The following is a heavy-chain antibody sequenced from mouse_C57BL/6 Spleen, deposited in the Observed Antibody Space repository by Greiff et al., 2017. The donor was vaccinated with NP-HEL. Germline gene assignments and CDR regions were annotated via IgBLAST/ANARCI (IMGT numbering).Heavy chain of an antibody. D-gene: IGHD1-1*01. Sequence: QVTLKVCGPGILQSSQTLSLTCSFSGFSLSTSGMGVSWIRQPSGKGLEWLAHIYWDDDKRYNPSLKSRLTISKDTSRNQVFLKITSVDTADTATYYCARRASSREGDYYAMDYWGQGTSVTVSS. J-gene: IGHJ4*01. CDR2: IYWDDDK. CDR3: ARRASSREGDYYAMDY. V-gene: IGHV8-12*01. CDR1: GFSLSTSGMG.